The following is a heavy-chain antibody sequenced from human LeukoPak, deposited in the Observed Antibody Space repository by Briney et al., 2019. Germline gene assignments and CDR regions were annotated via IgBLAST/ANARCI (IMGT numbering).Heavy chain of an antibody. V-gene: IGHV4-39*01. D-gene: IGHD6-6*01. J-gene: IGHJ4*02. CDR2: IFHSGSA. Sequence: SETLSLTCTVSGGSISSSSYYWGWIRQPPGKGLEWIGNIFHSGSAYYNPSLKSRVTISVDTSKDQFSLQLSSVTAADTAVYYCARGSQVYSSSSLRSDYWGQGTLVTVSS. CDR3: ARGSQVYSSSSLRSDY. CDR1: GGSISSSSYY.